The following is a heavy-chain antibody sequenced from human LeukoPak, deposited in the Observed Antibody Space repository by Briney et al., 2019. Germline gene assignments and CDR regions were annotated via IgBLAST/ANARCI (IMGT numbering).Heavy chain of an antibody. CDR1: GGSISSSTYY. Sequence: SETLSLTCTLSGGSISSSTYYWGWIRQPPGEGLEWIGNIYYSGSSYYNPSLKSRLTISVDTSKNQFSLSLTSVTAADTAVCYCSRLGIVPAGNIDCWGQGTLVTVSS. CDR2: IYYSGSS. D-gene: IGHD2-2*01. CDR3: SRLGIVPAGNIDC. V-gene: IGHV4-39*01. J-gene: IGHJ4*02.